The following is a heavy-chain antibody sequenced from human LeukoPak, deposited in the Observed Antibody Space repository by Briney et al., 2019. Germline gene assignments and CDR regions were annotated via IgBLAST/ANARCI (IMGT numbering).Heavy chain of an antibody. J-gene: IGHJ6*02. CDR2: MNPNSGNT. CDR1: GYTFTSYD. V-gene: IGHV1-8*01. CDR3: ATSQNGDFWSGYWPNYYYGMDV. Sequence: ASVKVSCKASGYTFTSYDINWVRQATGQGLEWMGWMNPNSGNTGYAQKFQGRVTMTRNTSISTAYMELSSLRSEDTAVYYCATSQNGDFWSGYWPNYYYGMDVWGQGTTVTVSS. D-gene: IGHD3-3*01.